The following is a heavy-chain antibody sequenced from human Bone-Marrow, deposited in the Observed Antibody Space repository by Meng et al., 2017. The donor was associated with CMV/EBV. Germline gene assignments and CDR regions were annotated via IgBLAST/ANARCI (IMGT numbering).Heavy chain of an antibody. CDR3: ARDNRAIAAAGFYNYYYGIDV. Sequence: ASVKVSCKPSGYTFTSYGISWVRQAPGQGLEWMGWISAYNGNTNYAQKLQGRVTMTTDTSTSTAYMELRSLRSDDTAVYYCARDNRAIAAAGFYNYYYGIDVWGQGTTVTVSS. D-gene: IGHD6-13*01. J-gene: IGHJ6*02. V-gene: IGHV1-18*01. CDR1: GYTFTSYG. CDR2: ISAYNGNT.